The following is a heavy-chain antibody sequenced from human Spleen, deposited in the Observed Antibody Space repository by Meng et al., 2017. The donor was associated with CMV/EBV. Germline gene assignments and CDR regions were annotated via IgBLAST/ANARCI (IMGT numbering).Heavy chain of an antibody. CDR2: ISSSGTT. Sequence: GESLKISCAASGFTFHSYPMTWVRKAPGKGLEWVSSISSSGTTDYADSVKGRFTISRDKNTLYLQMNTLRAEDTAVYYCATAIAMAANYWGQGTLVTVSS. D-gene: IGHD6-19*01. CDR3: ATAIAMAANY. V-gene: IGHV3-23*01. J-gene: IGHJ4*02. CDR1: GFTFHSYP.